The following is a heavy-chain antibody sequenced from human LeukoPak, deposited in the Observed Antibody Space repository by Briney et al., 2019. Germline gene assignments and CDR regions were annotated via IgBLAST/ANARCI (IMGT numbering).Heavy chain of an antibody. Sequence: ASVKVSCKASGYTFTSYYMHWVRQAPGQGLEWMGIINPSGGSTSYAQKFQGRVTITRNTSISTAYMELSSLRSEDTAVYYCARGPRNYDYVWGSTAPNFDIWGQGTMVTVSS. J-gene: IGHJ3*02. CDR1: GYTFTSYY. V-gene: IGHV1-46*01. D-gene: IGHD3-16*01. CDR3: ARGPRNYDYVWGSTAPNFDI. CDR2: INPSGGST.